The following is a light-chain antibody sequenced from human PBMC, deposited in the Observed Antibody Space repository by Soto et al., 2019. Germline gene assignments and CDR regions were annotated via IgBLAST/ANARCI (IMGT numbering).Light chain of an antibody. Sequence: QSVLTQPPSVSGAPVQRVAISCTGISSNIGTVYDVHWFQQLPGTAPKLIIYENSHRPSGVPDRFSGSKSGTSASLAITGLQAEDEADYYCQSYDSNLSAYVFGTGTKVNVI. CDR3: QSYDSNLSAYV. CDR1: SSNIGTVYD. V-gene: IGLV1-40*01. J-gene: IGLJ1*01. CDR2: ENS.